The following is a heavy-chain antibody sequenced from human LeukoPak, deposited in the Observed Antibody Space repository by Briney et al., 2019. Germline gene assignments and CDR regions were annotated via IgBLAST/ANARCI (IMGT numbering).Heavy chain of an antibody. J-gene: IGHJ3*02. D-gene: IGHD1-26*01. CDR3: ARDYSGSYYGGHRRAFDI. CDR1: GGSISSGSYY. Sequence: SGTLSLTCTVSGGSISSGSYYWSWIRQPAGKGLEWFGRIYTSGSTNYNPSLKSRVTMSVDTSKNQFSLKLSSVTAADTAVYYCARDYSGSYYGGHRRAFDIWGQGTMVTVSS. V-gene: IGHV4-61*02. CDR2: IYTSGST.